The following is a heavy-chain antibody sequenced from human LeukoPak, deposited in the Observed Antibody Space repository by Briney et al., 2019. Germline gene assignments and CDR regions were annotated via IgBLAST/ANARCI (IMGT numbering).Heavy chain of an antibody. Sequence: SETLSLTCTVSGGSISSGGYYWSWIRQPPGKGLEWIGSIYYSGSTYYNPSLKSRVTISVDTSKNQFSLKLSSVTAADTAVYYCARQGGDYVWGRVTHRPFDYWGQGTLVTVSS. V-gene: IGHV4-39*01. CDR2: IYYSGST. CDR1: GGSISSGGYY. CDR3: ARQGGDYVWGRVTHRPFDY. J-gene: IGHJ4*02. D-gene: IGHD3-16*01.